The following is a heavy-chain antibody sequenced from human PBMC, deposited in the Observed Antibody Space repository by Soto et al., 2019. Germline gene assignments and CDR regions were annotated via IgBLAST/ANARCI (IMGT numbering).Heavy chain of an antibody. J-gene: IGHJ6*02. D-gene: IGHD3-10*01. V-gene: IGHV3-23*01. CDR3: AKGYGSGSYTPVGGYYYYGMDV. CDR1: GFTFSSYA. Sequence: GGSLRLSCAASGFTFSSYAMSWVRQAPGKGLEWVSAISGSGGSTYYADSVKGRFTISRDNSKNTLYLQMNSLRAEDTAVYYWAKGYGSGSYTPVGGYYYYGMDVWGQGTTVTVSS. CDR2: ISGSGGST.